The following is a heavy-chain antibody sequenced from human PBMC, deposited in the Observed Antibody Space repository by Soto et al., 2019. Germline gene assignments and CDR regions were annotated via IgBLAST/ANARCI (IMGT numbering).Heavy chain of an antibody. V-gene: IGHV4-30-4*08. CDR2: IYCSGST. J-gene: IGHJ6*02. Sequence: PSETLSLTCTVSGGSISSGDYYWSWIRQPPGKGLEWIGYIYCSGSTYYNPSLKSRVTISVDTSRNQFSLKLSSVTAADTAVYYCAREVISYYYYYGMDVWGQGTTVTVSS. CDR1: GGSISSGDYY. D-gene: IGHD3-10*01. CDR3: AREVISYYYYYGMDV.